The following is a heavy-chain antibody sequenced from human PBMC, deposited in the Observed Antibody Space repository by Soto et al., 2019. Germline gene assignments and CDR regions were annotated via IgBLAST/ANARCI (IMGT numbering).Heavy chain of an antibody. CDR3: ARHLVGSTRGNFDY. CDR2: IYPYDSDT. J-gene: IGHJ4*01. D-gene: IGHD2-2*01. V-gene: IGHV5-51*01. CDR1: GCSFTSYW. Sequence: GESLKISCKTSGCSFTSYWIGWVRQMPGKGMEWIGNIYPYDSDTRYSPSFQGQVTISADTSITTAYLQWSGLRASDTAMYFCARHLVGSTRGNFDYWGQGTLVTVSS.